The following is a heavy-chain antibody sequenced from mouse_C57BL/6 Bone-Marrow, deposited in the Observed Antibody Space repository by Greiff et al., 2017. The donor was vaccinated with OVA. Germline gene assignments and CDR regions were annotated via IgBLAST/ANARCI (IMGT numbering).Heavy chain of an antibody. CDR3: ATYYSNYAWFAY. CDR2: ISSGSSTI. J-gene: IGHJ3*01. D-gene: IGHD2-5*01. Sequence: EVMLVESGGGLVKPGGSLKLSCAASGFTFSDYGMHWVRQAPEKGLEWVAYISSGSSTIYYADTVKGRFTISRDNAKNTLFLQMTSLRSEDTAMDYCATYYSNYAWFAYWGQGTLVTVSA. CDR1: GFTFSDYG. V-gene: IGHV5-17*01.